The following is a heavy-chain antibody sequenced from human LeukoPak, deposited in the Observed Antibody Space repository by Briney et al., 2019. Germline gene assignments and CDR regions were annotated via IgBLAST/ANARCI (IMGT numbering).Heavy chain of an antibody. V-gene: IGHV3-7*04. CDR1: GFTFSSHW. J-gene: IGHJ4*02. Sequence: PGGSLRLSCAASGFTFSSHWMTWVRQAPGKGLEWVANIKQDGSYKHYVDSVKGRFTISRDNAKNSLYLQMNSLTAEDTAVYYCARDGYGSGSHDYWGQGTPVTVSS. CDR2: IKQDGSYK. CDR3: ARDGYGSGSHDY. D-gene: IGHD3-10*01.